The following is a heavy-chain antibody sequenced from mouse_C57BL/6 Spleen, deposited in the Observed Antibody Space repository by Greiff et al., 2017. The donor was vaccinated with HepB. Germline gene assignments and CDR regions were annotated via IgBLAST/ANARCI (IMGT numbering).Heavy chain of an antibody. D-gene: IGHD1-1*01. Sequence: QVQLQQPGAELVKPGASVKMSCKASGYTFTSYWITWVKQRPGQGLEWIGDIYPGSGSTNYNEKFKSKATLTVDTSSSTAYMQLSSLTSEDSAVYYCAIPYYYGSSWGYFDVWGTGTTVTVSS. CDR1: GYTFTSYW. J-gene: IGHJ1*03. V-gene: IGHV1-55*01. CDR3: AIPYYYGSSWGYFDV. CDR2: IYPGSGST.